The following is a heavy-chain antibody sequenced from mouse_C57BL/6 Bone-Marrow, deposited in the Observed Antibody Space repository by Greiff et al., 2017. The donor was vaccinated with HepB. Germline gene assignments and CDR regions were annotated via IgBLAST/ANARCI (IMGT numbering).Heavy chain of an antibody. CDR2: ISDGGGYT. J-gene: IGHJ2*01. D-gene: IGHD2-3*01. CDR1: GFTFSSYA. Sequence: EVMLVESGGGLVKPGGSLKLSCAASGFTFSSYAMSWVRQTPEKRLEWVATISDGGGYTYYPDNVKGRFTISRDNAKTNLYLQMSHMKSEDTAMYYCARDLGDGYFDYWGQGTTLTVSS. V-gene: IGHV5-4*01. CDR3: ARDLGDGYFDY.